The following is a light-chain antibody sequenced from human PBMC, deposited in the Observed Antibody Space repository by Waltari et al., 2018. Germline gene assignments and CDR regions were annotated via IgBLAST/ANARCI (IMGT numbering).Light chain of an antibody. V-gene: IGLV2-23*02. CDR3: CSFAGSSTS. J-gene: IGLJ1*01. Sequence: QSALPQPASVSGSPGQSITIPCSNTSTDPGTYKLVSWYQPRPGKAPKLVIYEVSERASGVSNRFSGSKSGDTASLTISGLQAEDEADYYCCSFAGSSTSFGTGTTVTVL. CDR2: EVS. CDR1: STDPGTYKL.